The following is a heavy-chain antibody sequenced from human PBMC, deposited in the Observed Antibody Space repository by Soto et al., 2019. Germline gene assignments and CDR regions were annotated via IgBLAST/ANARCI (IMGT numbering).Heavy chain of an antibody. CDR1: GGSISSGDYY. CDR2: IYYSGST. CDR3: ARGGVLVPAAIGEWNWFDP. V-gene: IGHV4-30-4*01. D-gene: IGHD2-2*01. J-gene: IGHJ5*02. Sequence: PSETLSLTCTVSGGSISSGDYYWSWIRQPPGKGLEWIGYIYYSGSTYYNPSLKSRVTISVDTSKNQFSLKLSSVTAADTAVYYCARGGVLVPAAIGEWNWFDPWGQGTLVTVSS.